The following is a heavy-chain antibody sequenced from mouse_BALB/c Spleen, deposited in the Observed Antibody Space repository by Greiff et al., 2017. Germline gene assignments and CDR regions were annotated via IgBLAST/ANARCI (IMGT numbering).Heavy chain of an antibody. D-gene: IGHD2-1*01. Sequence: EVQLQESGPGLVKPSQSLSLTCSVTGYSITSGYYWNWIRQFPGNKLEWMGYISYDGSNNYNPSLKNRISITRDTSKNQFFLKLNSVTTEDTATYYCARSYGNYGAWFAYWGQGTLVTVSA. CDR2: ISYDGSN. CDR1: GYSITSGYY. J-gene: IGHJ3*01. CDR3: ARSYGNYGAWFAY. V-gene: IGHV3-6*02.